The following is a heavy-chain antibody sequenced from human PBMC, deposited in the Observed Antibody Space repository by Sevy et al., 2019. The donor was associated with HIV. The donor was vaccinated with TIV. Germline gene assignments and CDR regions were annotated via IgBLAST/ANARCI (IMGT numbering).Heavy chain of an antibody. J-gene: IGHJ4*02. V-gene: IGHV4-39*01. CDR1: GGSISSSRYS. CDR2: IYYSGDT. Sequence: SETLSLTYTVSGGSISSSRYSWAWIRQPRGRGLEWIGTIYYSGDTYYNPSLRGRVTMSVYTSKNQFSLRLNSATAADTAVYYCARNLRGLYHFDSWGQGNLVTVSS. D-gene: IGHD3-16*01. CDR3: ARNLRGLYHFDS.